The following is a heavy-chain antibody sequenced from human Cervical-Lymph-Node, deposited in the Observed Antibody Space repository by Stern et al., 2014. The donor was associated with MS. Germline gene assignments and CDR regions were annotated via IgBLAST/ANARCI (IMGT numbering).Heavy chain of an antibody. CDR3: ARSWGKTTVTTIDY. CDR1: GYTFTNFY. J-gene: IGHJ4*02. Sequence: VQLVESGAEVKKPGASVKVSCKASGYTFTNFYMHWVRQAPGQGLEWMGIINPSGGSTSYAQKCQGRVTMTTDTSTSTAYMELRSLRSDDTAVYYCARSWGKTTVTTIDYWGQGTLVTVSS. CDR2: INPSGGST. V-gene: IGHV1-46*01. D-gene: IGHD4-17*01.